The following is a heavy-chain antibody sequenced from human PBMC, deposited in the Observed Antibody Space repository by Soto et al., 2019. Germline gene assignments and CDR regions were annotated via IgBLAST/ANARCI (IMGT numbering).Heavy chain of an antibody. CDR2: ISAYNGNT. V-gene: IGHV1-18*01. J-gene: IGHJ6*02. CDR3: ARDPITTGGGYYSYGMDV. D-gene: IGHD3-3*01. CDR1: GYTFTSYG. Sequence: QVQLVQSGAEVKKPGASVKVSCKASGYTFTSYGISWVRQAPGQGLEWMGWISAYNGNTNYAQKLQGRATMTTDTSTSTAYMELRSLRSDDTAVYYCARDPITTGGGYYSYGMDVWGQGTTVTVSS.